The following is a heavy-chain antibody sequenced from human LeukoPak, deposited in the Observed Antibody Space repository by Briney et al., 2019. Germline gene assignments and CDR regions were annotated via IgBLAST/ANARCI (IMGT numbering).Heavy chain of an antibody. CDR3: ARHPGFSPYYYYGMDV. D-gene: IGHD3-3*01. CDR2: IYYSGST. Sequence: SETLSLTCTVSGGSISSYYWSWIRQPPGKGLEWIGYIYYSGSTNYNPSLKSRVTISVDTSKNQFSLKLSSVTAADTAVYYCARHPGFSPYYYYGMDVWGQGTTVTVSS. V-gene: IGHV4-59*08. CDR1: GGSISSYY. J-gene: IGHJ6*02.